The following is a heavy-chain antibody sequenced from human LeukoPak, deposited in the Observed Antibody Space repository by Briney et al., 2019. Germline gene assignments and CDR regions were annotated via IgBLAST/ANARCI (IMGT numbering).Heavy chain of an antibody. Sequence: SETLSLTCAVYGGPFSGYYWSWIRQPPGKGLEWIGEINHSGSTNYNPSLKSRVTISVDTSKNQFSLKLSSVTAADTAVYYCASGSSSWYNWFDPWGQGTLVTVSS. D-gene: IGHD6-13*01. J-gene: IGHJ5*02. V-gene: IGHV4-34*01. CDR3: ASGSSSWYNWFDP. CDR2: INHSGST. CDR1: GGPFSGYY.